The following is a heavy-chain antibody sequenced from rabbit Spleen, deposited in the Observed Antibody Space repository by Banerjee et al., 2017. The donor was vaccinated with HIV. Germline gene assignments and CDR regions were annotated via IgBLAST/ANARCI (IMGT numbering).Heavy chain of an antibody. CDR3: ARDLDGVIGWNFGW. CDR2: IYAGSSGST. Sequence: QEQLVESGGDLVKPGASLTLTCTASGFSFSSNYYVCWVRQAPGKGLEWIACIYAGSSGSTYYASWAKGRFTISKTSSTTVTLQMTSLTAADTATYFCARDLDGVIGWNFGWWGPGTLVT. V-gene: IGHV1S45*01. CDR1: GFSFSSNYY. D-gene: IGHD4-1*01. J-gene: IGHJ4*01.